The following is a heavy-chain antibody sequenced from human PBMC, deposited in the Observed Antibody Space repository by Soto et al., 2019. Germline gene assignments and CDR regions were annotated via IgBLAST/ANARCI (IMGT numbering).Heavy chain of an antibody. CDR1: GFTFGDYA. J-gene: IGHJ4*02. CDR3: TRDHSTTLLEYSSSSGDY. Sequence: GGSLRLSCTASGFTFGDYATSWFRQAPGKGLEWVGFIRSKAYGGTTEYTASVKGRFTISRDDSKSIAYLQMNSLKTEDTAVYYCTRDHSTTLLEYSSSSGDYWGQGTLVTVSS. V-gene: IGHV3-49*01. CDR2: IRSKAYGGTT. D-gene: IGHD6-6*01.